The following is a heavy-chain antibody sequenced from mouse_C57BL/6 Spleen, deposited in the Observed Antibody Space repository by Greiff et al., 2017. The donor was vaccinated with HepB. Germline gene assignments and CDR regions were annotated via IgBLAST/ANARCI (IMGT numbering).Heavy chain of an antibody. Sequence: QVQLKQSGAELVRPGASVKLSCKASGYTFTDYYINWVKQRPGQGLEWIARIYPGSGNTYYNEKFKGKATLTAEKSSSTAYMQLSSLTSEDSAVYFCAGWATTVVATDAMDYWGQGTSVTVSS. CDR1: GYTFTDYY. D-gene: IGHD1-1*01. V-gene: IGHV1-76*01. CDR3: AGWATTVVATDAMDY. J-gene: IGHJ4*01. CDR2: IYPGSGNT.